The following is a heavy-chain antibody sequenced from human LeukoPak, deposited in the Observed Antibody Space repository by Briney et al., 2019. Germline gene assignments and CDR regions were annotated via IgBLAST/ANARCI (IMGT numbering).Heavy chain of an antibody. CDR1: GGSISSYY. V-gene: IGHV4-34*01. D-gene: IGHD1-1*01. J-gene: IGHJ4*02. Sequence: SETLSLTCTVSGGSISSYYWSWIRQPPGKGLEWIGEINHSGSTNYNPSLKSRVTISVDTSKNQFSLKLSSVTAADTAVYYCARGLRYRYYFDYWGQGTLVTVSS. CDR3: ARGLRYRYYFDY. CDR2: INHSGST.